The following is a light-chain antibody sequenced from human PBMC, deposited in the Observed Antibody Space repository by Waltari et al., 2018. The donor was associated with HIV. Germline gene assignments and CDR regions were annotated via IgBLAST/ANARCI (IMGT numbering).Light chain of an antibody. CDR2: WAS. Sequence: DIVMTQSPDSLAVSLGERATINCKSTQSLLYRSTNKDYVAWYQQKPGQPPKLLIYWASFRESGVPDRFSGSGSGTDFTLTISNLQAEDVAVYYCQQYYSTPWTFGQGTKVEIK. CDR3: QQYYSTPWT. CDR1: QSLLYRSTNKDY. V-gene: IGKV4-1*01. J-gene: IGKJ1*01.